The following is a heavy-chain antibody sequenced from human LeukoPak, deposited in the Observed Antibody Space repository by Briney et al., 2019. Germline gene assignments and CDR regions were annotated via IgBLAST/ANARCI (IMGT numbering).Heavy chain of an antibody. CDR1: GGSISSYY. Sequence: PSETLSLTCTVSGGSISSYYWSWIRQPPGKGLEWIGEINHSGSTNYNPSLKSRVTISVDTSKNQFSLKLSSVTAADTAVYYCARVCSGGSCYSGGAPWGQGTLVTVSS. CDR3: ARVCSGGSCYSGGAP. V-gene: IGHV4-34*01. D-gene: IGHD2-15*01. J-gene: IGHJ5*02. CDR2: INHSGST.